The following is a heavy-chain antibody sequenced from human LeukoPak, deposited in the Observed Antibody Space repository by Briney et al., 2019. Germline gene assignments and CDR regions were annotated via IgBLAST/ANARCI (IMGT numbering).Heavy chain of an antibody. J-gene: IGHJ4*02. CDR1: GGSISSHY. Sequence: SETLSLTCTVSGGSISSHYWSWIRQPPGKGLEWIGYIYYSGSTNYNPSLKSRVTISVDTSKKQFSLKLSSVTAADTAVYYCARGYGYLDYGGQGTLVTVSS. CDR3: ARGYGYLDY. V-gene: IGHV4-59*11. D-gene: IGHD5-18*01. CDR2: IYYSGST.